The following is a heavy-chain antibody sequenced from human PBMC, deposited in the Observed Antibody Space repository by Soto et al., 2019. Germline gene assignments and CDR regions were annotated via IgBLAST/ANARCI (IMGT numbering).Heavy chain of an antibody. CDR2: INHSGST. CDR3: ARRKAAAGTFLSFYYYGMDV. J-gene: IGHJ6*02. CDR1: GGSFSGYY. Sequence: TVSLTFAVYGGSFSGYYWSWIRQPPGKGLGWIGEINHSGSTNYNPSLKSRVIISVDTSKNQFSLKLSSVTAADTAVYYCARRKAAAGTFLSFYYYGMDVWGRGTTVIVSS. D-gene: IGHD6-13*01. V-gene: IGHV4-34*01.